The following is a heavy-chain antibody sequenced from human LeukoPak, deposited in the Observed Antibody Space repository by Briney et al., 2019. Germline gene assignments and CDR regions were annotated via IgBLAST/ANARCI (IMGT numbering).Heavy chain of an antibody. Sequence: SETLSLTCTVSSGSISSYYWSWIRQPPGKGLEWIGNIYYSGSTNYSPSLKGRVTMSIVTSKSQLSLKLTSVTAADTAVYYCARGSPVDYWGQGTLVTVSS. V-gene: IGHV4-59*01. J-gene: IGHJ4*02. CDR2: IYYSGST. CDR1: SGSISSYY. CDR3: ARGSPVDY.